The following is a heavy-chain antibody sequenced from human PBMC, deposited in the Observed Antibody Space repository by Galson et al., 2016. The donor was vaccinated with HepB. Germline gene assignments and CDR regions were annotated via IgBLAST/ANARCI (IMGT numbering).Heavy chain of an antibody. CDR1: GGSVSSTSYY. Sequence: ETLSLTCTVSGGSVSSTSYYWSWIRQPPGKGLEWIGNVHHTGSTKYSPSLKSRVTISVDTSKNQFSLKLRSVTTADTAVYYCARLEDGYDNRYAFDIWGLGTMVTVAS. CDR3: ARLEDGYDNRYAFDI. J-gene: IGHJ3*02. D-gene: IGHD5-12*01. V-gene: IGHV4-61*01. CDR2: VHHTGST.